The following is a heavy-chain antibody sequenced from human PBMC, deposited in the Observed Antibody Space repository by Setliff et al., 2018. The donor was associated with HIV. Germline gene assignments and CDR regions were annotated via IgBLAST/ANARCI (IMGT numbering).Heavy chain of an antibody. J-gene: IGHJ3*02. V-gene: IGHV4-59*08. CDR1: GAYISSYY. CDR3: ARVPRITTLRNAFDI. CDR2: IYYSGNT. Sequence: SETLSLTCTVSGAYISSYYWSWIRQPPGKGLEWIGDIYYSGNTHFNPSLKSRVAMSVDTSENQFSLTLSSVTAADTAVYYCARVPRITTLRNAFDIWGQGTMVTVSS. D-gene: IGHD3-3*01.